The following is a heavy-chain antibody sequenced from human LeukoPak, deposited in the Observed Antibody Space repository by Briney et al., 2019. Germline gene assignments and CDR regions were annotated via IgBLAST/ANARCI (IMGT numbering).Heavy chain of an antibody. CDR2: TWHTGSA. V-gene: IGHV4-38-2*01. D-gene: IGHD3-22*01. CDR3: SRRKYAYDRNGFYTENFFDT. Sequence: PSETLSLTCSVSGSSITTDFYWAWIRQPPGKGLEWIADTWHTGSAYFNPSLKSRVTMSVDTSKNQLSLRLTSVTAADTAAYFCSRRKYAYDRNGFYTENFFDTWGLGTLVTVSS. CDR1: GSSITTDFY. J-gene: IGHJ4*02.